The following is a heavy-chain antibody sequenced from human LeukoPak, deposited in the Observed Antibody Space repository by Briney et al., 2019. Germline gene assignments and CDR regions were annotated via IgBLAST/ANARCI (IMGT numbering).Heavy chain of an antibody. CDR2: ISSSGTG. D-gene: IGHD2-21*02. CDR1: GFTFSNSG. Sequence: GSLRLSCAASGFTFSNSGMHWVRQAPGKGLEWLSHISSSGTGYYTDSVKGRATISRDNAKNSLYLQMNSLRAEDTAVYYCARPAYCGGNCYYFPDYWGQGTLVTVSS. CDR3: ARPAYCGGNCYYFPDY. J-gene: IGHJ4*02. V-gene: IGHV3-48*04.